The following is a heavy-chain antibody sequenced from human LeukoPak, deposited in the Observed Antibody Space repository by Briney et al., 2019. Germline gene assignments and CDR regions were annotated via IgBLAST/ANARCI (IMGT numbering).Heavy chain of an antibody. CDR2: IGTAGDT. D-gene: IGHD3-10*01. V-gene: IGHV3-13*01. Sequence: HPGGSLRLSCAASGFTFSGDDMHWVRRATGKGLEWVSGIGTAGDTYYSGSVQGRFTISRDNARNSLYLQMNSLRAGDTAVYYCARSRLYGSGSYHDYWGQGTLVTVSS. CDR1: GFTFSGDD. CDR3: ARSRLYGSGSYHDY. J-gene: IGHJ4*02.